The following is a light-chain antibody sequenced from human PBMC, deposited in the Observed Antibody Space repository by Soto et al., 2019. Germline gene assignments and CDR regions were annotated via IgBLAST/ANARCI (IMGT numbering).Light chain of an antibody. J-gene: IGKJ1*01. CDR3: QQYNNWPRT. V-gene: IGKV3-15*01. CDR2: GAS. Sequence: EIVMTQSPATLSVSPGERATLSCRASQSVSSNLAWYQQKPGPAPRLLIYGASTRATGITARFSGSGSGTEFTLTISSLQSEDFAVYYCQQYNNWPRTFGQGTKMEIK. CDR1: QSVSSN.